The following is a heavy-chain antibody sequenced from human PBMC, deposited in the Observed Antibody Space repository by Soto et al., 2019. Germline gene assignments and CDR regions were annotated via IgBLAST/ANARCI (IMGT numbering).Heavy chain of an antibody. Sequence: QVQLQESGPGLVKPSETLSLTCTVSGGSVSSGSYYWSWIRQPPGKGLEWIGYIYYSGSTNYNPSLKRRVTISVDTSKNQFSLKLSSVTAADTAVYYCARVAAAGVFDYWGQGTLVTVSS. CDR2: IYYSGST. CDR1: GGSVSSGSYY. D-gene: IGHD6-13*01. CDR3: ARVAAAGVFDY. J-gene: IGHJ4*02. V-gene: IGHV4-61*01.